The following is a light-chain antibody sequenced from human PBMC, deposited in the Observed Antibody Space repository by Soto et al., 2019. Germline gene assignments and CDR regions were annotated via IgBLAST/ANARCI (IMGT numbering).Light chain of an antibody. CDR2: GAC. V-gene: IGKV3-11*01. Sequence: EIVLSPSPATLSLSPGERHTLSCKSSPSVSNFLAWYQHKPGPAPGLILYGACNSATGIPARFRGSGSGTDLTLTISSLEPEDAAIYYCQQRNIWPPVTFGQGTRLEIK. J-gene: IGKJ5*01. CDR3: QQRNIWPPVT. CDR1: PSVSNF.